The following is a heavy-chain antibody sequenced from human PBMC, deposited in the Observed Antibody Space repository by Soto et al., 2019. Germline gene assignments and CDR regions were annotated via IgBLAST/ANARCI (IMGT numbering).Heavy chain of an antibody. Sequence: KASETLSLTCTVSGGSISSYYWSWIRQPPGGTLEWIGYTYASGATTYNPSLESRVTMSVDMPNNEFSLELTSVTAADTAVYYCARSHSFDGSIYHYYFDFWGQGTLVTVSS. D-gene: IGHD3-3*02. CDR3: ARSHSFDGSIYHYYFDF. V-gene: IGHV4-59*01. CDR1: GGSISSYY. J-gene: IGHJ4*02. CDR2: TYASGAT.